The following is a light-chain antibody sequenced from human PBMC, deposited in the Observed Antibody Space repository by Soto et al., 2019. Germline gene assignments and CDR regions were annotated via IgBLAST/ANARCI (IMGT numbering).Light chain of an antibody. CDR1: TGAVTSGHY. Sequence: QAVVTQEPSLTVSPGGTVTLTCGSNTGAVTSGHYPDWVQQKPAQAPRTLIYDTNNKHSWTPARFSGSLLGGKAALTLSGAQPEDEAEYYWLLSYSGTKVFGGGTKLTVL. J-gene: IGLJ2*01. CDR3: LLSYSGTKV. V-gene: IGLV7-46*01. CDR2: DTN.